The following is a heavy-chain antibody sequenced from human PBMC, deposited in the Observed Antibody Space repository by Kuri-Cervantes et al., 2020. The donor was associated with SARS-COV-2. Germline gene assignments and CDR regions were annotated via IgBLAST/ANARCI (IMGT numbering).Heavy chain of an antibody. Sequence: ASVKVSCKASGYTFTSYDINWVRQATGQGLEWMGWMNPNSGNTGYAQKFQGRVTITRNTFISTAYMELSSLRSEDTAVYYCATEGYSIIIWAFAHWGQGTKVT. D-gene: IGHD3-22*01. V-gene: IGHV1-8*03. CDR3: ATEGYSIIIWAFAH. CDR2: MNPNSGNT. J-gene: IGHJ3*01. CDR1: GYTFTSYD.